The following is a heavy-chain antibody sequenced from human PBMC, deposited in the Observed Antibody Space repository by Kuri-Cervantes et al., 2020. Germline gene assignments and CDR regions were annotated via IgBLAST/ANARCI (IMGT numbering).Heavy chain of an antibody. V-gene: IGHV3-20*04. Sequence: LSLPCGASGFTFDDYCMSWVRQAPGKGLEWVSGINWNGGSTGYADSVKGRFTISRDNAKNSLYLQLNSLRAEDTAVYYCARDRLLRPGYYYYYMDVWGKGTTVTVSS. CDR2: INWNGGST. J-gene: IGHJ6*03. CDR3: ARDRLLRPGYYYYYMDV. CDR1: GFTFDDYC. D-gene: IGHD3-3*01.